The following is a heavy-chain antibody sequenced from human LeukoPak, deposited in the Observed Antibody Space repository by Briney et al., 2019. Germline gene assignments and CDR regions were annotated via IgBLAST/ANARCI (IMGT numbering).Heavy chain of an antibody. Sequence: GGSLRLSCAASGFTFSSYEMNWVRQAPGKGLEWVANINQDGSKKFYVDSVKGRFTISRDNAKNALYLQMNSLRAEDTGVYFCARGQTLTFWGQGTLVTASS. CDR1: GFTFSSYE. V-gene: IGHV3-7*01. CDR3: ARGQTLTF. J-gene: IGHJ4*02. CDR2: INQDGSKK.